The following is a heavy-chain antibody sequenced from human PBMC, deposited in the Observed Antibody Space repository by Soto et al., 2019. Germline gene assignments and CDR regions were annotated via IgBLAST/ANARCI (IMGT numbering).Heavy chain of an antibody. J-gene: IGHJ5*02. Sequence: SETLSLTCIVSGAALNSGSYYWIWIRQVPGKGLEWIGHIHVTGAVDYNPSLRDRITISQDTSERQFSLNLRLVTVADTAVYYCARLRIATNNYKWFDPWGQGTLVTVSS. D-gene: IGHD2-21*01. CDR1: GAALNSGSYY. CDR2: IHVTGAV. V-gene: IGHV4-31*03. CDR3: ARLRIATNNYKWFDP.